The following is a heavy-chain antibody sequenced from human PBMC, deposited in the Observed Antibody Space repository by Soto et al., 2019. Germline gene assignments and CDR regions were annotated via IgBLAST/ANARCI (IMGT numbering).Heavy chain of an antibody. CDR3: ARGDRGAFDL. D-gene: IGHD1-26*01. CDR2: IHSDGSST. CDR1: GFTFSYYW. J-gene: IGHJ3*01. Sequence: EVQLVESGGGLVQPGESLRLSCAASGFTFSYYWMHWVRQAPGKGLVWVSRIHSDGSSTTYADSVKGRFTISRDNARNTLYLQMNSLRADDTAVYYCARGDRGAFDLWGQGTVLTVSS. V-gene: IGHV3-74*01.